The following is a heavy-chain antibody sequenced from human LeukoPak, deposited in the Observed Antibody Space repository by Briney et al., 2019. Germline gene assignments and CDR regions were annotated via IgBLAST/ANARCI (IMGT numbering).Heavy chain of an antibody. V-gene: IGHV4-59*12. CDR1: GGPISSYY. J-gene: IGHJ4*02. CDR2: IYYSGST. D-gene: IGHD3-10*01. Sequence: SETLSLTCTVSGGPISSYYWSWIRQPPGKGLEWIGYIYYSGSTNYNPSLKSRVTISVDTSKNQFSLKLRSVTAADTAVYYCARLWFGELISDYFDYWGQGTLVTVSS. CDR3: ARLWFGELISDYFDY.